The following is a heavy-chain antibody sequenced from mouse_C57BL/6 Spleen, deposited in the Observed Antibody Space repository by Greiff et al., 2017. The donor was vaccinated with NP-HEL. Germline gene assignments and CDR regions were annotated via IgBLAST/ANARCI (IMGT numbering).Heavy chain of an antibody. J-gene: IGHJ3*01. CDR1: GFNIKDYY. Sequence: EVQLQQSGAELVKPGASVKLSCTASGFNIKDYYMHWVKQRTEQGLEWIGRIDPEDGETKYAPKFPGKATITADTSSNTAYLQLSSLTSEDTAVYYCAPHYYGSSYWFAYWGQGTLVTVSA. V-gene: IGHV14-2*01. CDR3: APHYYGSSYWFAY. D-gene: IGHD1-1*01. CDR2: IDPEDGET.